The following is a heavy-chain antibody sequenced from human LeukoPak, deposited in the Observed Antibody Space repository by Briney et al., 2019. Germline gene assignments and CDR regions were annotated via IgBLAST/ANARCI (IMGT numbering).Heavy chain of an antibody. V-gene: IGHV3-23*01. Sequence: GGSLRLSCAASGFTFSSYALSWVRQAPGKGLEWVSAISGSGGSTYYADSVKGRFTISRDNSKNTLYLQMNSLRAEDTAVYYCAKDGYYGSGSHIDYWGQGTLVTVSS. J-gene: IGHJ4*02. CDR3: AKDGYYGSGSHIDY. CDR2: ISGSGGST. D-gene: IGHD3-10*01. CDR1: GFTFSSYA.